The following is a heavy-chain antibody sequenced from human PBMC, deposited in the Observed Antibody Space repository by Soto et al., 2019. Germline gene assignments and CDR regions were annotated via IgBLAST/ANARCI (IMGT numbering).Heavy chain of an antibody. J-gene: IGHJ4*02. V-gene: IGHV3-23*01. Sequence: EVHLLESGGGLVQPGGSLRLSCAASGFTFSSYAMSWVRQAPGKGLEWVAGISASGSSTYFADSVKGRFTTSRDNSKNTLYLQMNSLRADDTAVYYCAKEMTTLPTTPLDYWGQGTLVTVSS. CDR2: ISASGSST. D-gene: IGHD1-26*01. CDR1: GFTFSSYA. CDR3: AKEMTTLPTTPLDY.